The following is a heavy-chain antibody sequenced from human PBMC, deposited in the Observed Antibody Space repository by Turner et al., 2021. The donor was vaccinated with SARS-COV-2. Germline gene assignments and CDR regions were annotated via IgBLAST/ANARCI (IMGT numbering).Heavy chain of an antibody. CDR3: ARDYYDFWSGKSFKHASFDY. J-gene: IGHJ4*02. V-gene: IGHV3-21*01. Sequence: EVQLVESGGGLVKPGGSLRLSCAASGFTFSSYSMNWVRQAPGKGLEWVSSISSRISYIYYADSVKGRFTISRDNAKNSLYLQMNSLRAEDTAVYYCARDYYDFWSGKSFKHASFDYWGQGTLVTVSS. D-gene: IGHD3-3*01. CDR2: ISSRISYI. CDR1: GFTFSSYS.